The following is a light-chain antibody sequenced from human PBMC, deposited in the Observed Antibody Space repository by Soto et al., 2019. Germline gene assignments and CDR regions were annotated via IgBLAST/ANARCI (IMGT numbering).Light chain of an antibody. V-gene: IGLV2-14*01. CDR1: SSDVGGYNY. Sequence: QSALTQPASVSGSPGQSITISCTGTSSDVGGYNYVSWYQQHPGKAPKLMIYDVSKRPSGVSNRFSGSKSGNRASLTISGLQAEDEADYYCSSYISSSTLNVFGTGTKVTVL. CDR2: DVS. J-gene: IGLJ1*01. CDR3: SSYISSSTLNV.